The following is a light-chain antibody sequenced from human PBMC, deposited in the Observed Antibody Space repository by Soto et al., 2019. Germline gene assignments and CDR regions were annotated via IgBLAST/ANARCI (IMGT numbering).Light chain of an antibody. CDR1: QSISSW. Sequence: DIQMTQSPSTLSASVGDRVTITCRASQSISSWLAWYQQKPGKAPKLLIYDASSLESGVPSRFSGSGSGTEFTLTISSLQPDDFATYSCQHYNSYSWTFGQGTKVDIK. J-gene: IGKJ1*01. V-gene: IGKV1-5*01. CDR3: QHYNSYSWT. CDR2: DAS.